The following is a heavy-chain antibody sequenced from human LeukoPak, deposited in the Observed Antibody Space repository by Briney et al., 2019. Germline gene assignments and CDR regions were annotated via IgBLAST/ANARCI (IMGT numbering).Heavy chain of an antibody. CDR1: GYTFTSYG. D-gene: IGHD6-19*01. J-gene: IGHJ3*02. Sequence: GASVKVSCKASGYTFTSYGISWVRQAPGQGLEWMGWISAYNGNTNYAQKHQARGTMTTYTSTGTAYLELCNLRADDTAMEYCTTGWILDAFDIWGEGTKVAVS. CDR2: ISAYNGNT. CDR3: TTGWILDAFDI. V-gene: IGHV1-18*01.